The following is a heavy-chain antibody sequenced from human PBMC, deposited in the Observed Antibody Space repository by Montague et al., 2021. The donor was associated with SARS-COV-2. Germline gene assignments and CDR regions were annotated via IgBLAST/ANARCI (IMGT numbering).Heavy chain of an antibody. D-gene: IGHD6-19*01. V-gene: IGHV2-70*01. J-gene: IGHJ2*01. CDR1: GFSVSTSGLC. CDR3: ARIPEYSSGGGPDWYFDL. Sequence: PALVKPTQTLTLTCTLSGFSVSTSGLCVSWIRQPPGKALGWLALIDWDDDTYYSTSLKTRLTISKDTSKNQVVLTMTNMDPVDTGTHYCARIPEYSSGGGPDWYFDLWGRGTLVTVSS. CDR2: IDWDDDT.